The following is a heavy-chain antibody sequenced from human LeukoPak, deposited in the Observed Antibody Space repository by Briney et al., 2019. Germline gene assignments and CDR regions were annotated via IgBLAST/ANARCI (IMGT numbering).Heavy chain of an antibody. CDR1: GFTFSSYW. V-gene: IGHV3-7*01. CDR2: IKQDGSEK. D-gene: IGHD2-2*02. CDR3: AKGYCSSTSCYMDYYYYMDV. J-gene: IGHJ6*03. Sequence: GGSLRLSCAASGFTFSSYWMSWVRQAPGKGLEWVANIKQDGSEKYYVDSVKGRFIISRDNAKNSLYLQMNSLRAEDTAVYYCAKGYCSSTSCYMDYYYYMDVWGKGTTVTVSS.